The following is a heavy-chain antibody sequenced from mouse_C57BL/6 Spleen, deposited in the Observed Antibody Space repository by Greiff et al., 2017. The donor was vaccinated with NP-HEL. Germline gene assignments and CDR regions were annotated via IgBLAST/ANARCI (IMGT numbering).Heavy chain of an antibody. CDR2: ISDGGSYT. CDR3: ARRIYQGAMDY. V-gene: IGHV5-4*03. Sequence: DVKLVESGGGLVKPGGSLKLSCAASGFTFSSYAMSWVRQTPEKRLEWVATISDGGSYTYYPDNVKGRFTISRDNAKNNLYLQMSHLKSEDTAMYYCARRIYQGAMDYWGQGTSVTVSS. CDR1: GFTFSSYA. D-gene: IGHD2-1*01. J-gene: IGHJ4*01.